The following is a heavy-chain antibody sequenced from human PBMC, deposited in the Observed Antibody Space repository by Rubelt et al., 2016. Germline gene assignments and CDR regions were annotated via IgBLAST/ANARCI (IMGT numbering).Heavy chain of an antibody. CDR2: ISAYNGNT. Sequence: LEWMGWISAYNGNTNYAQKLQGRVTMTTDTSTGTAYMELRSLRSDDTAVYYCARAPYGSDYWGQGTLVTVSS. D-gene: IGHD3-10*01. J-gene: IGHJ4*02. V-gene: IGHV1-18*01. CDR3: ARAPYGSDY.